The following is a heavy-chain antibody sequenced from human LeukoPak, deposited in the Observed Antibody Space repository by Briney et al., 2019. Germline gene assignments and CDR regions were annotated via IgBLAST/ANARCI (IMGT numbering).Heavy chain of an antibody. V-gene: IGHV1-69*04. CDR1: GGTFSSYA. J-gene: IGHJ4*02. CDR3: AKGWGSGFYYFDY. CDR2: IIPILGIA. Sequence: SVKVSCKASGGTFSSYAISWVRQAPGQGLEWMGRIIPILGIANYAQKFQGRVTITADKSTSTAYMELSSLRSEDTAVYYCAKGWGSGFYYFDYWGQGTLVTVSS. D-gene: IGHD6-19*01.